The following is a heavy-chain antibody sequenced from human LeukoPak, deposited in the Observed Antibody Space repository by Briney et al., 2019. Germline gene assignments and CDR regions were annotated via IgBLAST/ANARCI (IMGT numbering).Heavy chain of an antibody. CDR3: AKDPLSWFYGMDV. J-gene: IGHJ6*04. V-gene: IGHV3-23*01. D-gene: IGHD3-22*01. Sequence: GGSLRLSCAASGFTFSNYAMSWVRQAPGKGLEWVSTISDDSTYYTDFVKGRFTISRDNSKNTLYLQMNSLRAEDTAVYYCAKDPLSWFYGMDVWGKGTTVTVSS. CDR1: GFTFSNYA. CDR2: ISDDST.